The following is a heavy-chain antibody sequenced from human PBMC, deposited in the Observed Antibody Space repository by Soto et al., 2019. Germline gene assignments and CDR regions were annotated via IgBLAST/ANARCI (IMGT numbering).Heavy chain of an antibody. J-gene: IGHJ4*02. CDR2: INTSGSTK. V-gene: IGHV3-48*03. CDR3: ARDVEATLDY. D-gene: IGHD1-26*01. Sequence: GGSLRLSCAASGFTFSSFEMSWVRQAPGRGLEWVSYINTSGSTKSYSDSVKGRFTIYRDNAKNSLYLQMNSLRAGDTAVYYCARDVEATLDYWGQGTLVTVSS. CDR1: GFTFSSFE.